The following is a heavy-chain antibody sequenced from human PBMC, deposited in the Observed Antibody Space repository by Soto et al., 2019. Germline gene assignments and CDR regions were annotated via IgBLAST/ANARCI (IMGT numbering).Heavy chain of an antibody. J-gene: IGHJ6*02. Sequence: GGSLRLSCAASGFTFSSYAMSWVRQAPGKGLEWVSAISGSGGSTYYADSVKGRFTISRDNSKNTLYLQMNSLRAEDTAVYYCAKDQDEYYYGSGSYGYYYGMDVWGQGTTVTVSS. CDR3: AKDQDEYYYGSGSYGYYYGMDV. V-gene: IGHV3-23*01. CDR1: GFTFSSYA. CDR2: ISGSGGST. D-gene: IGHD3-10*01.